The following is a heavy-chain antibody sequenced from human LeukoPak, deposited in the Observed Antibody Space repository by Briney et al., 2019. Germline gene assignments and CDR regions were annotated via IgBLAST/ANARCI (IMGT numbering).Heavy chain of an antibody. Sequence: SETLSLTCTVSGGSINIYYWSWIRQPAGKGLEWIGRIYTSGSTNYNPSLKTRVTMSVDTSKNQFSLKLSSVTAADTAVYYCARELTSGWFGELYNWFDPWGQGTLVTVSS. J-gene: IGHJ5*02. CDR1: GGSINIYY. CDR3: ARELTSGWFGELYNWFDP. D-gene: IGHD3-10*01. V-gene: IGHV4-4*07. CDR2: IYTSGST.